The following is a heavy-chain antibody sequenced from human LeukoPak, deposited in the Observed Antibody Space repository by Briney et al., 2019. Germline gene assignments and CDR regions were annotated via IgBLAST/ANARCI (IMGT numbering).Heavy chain of an antibody. D-gene: IGHD3-22*01. Sequence: GGSLRLSWAASGFDFGAYEINWVRQAPGKGLEWVAYFAGSDTTKYYADSVRGRFTISRDNAKNSLYLQMNSLRAEDTALYYFTTLGYHLDSWGQGTLVTVSS. CDR1: GFDFGAYE. V-gene: IGHV3-48*03. CDR2: FAGSDTTK. J-gene: IGHJ4*02. CDR3: TTLGYHLDS.